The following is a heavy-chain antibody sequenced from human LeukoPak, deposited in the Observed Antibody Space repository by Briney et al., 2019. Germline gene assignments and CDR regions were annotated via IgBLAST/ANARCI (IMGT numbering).Heavy chain of an antibody. CDR2: ISYSGGT. CDR1: GDSISAYY. Sequence: PSETLSLTCTVSGDSISAYYWTCIRQPPGKGLEWIGYISYSGGTNYNASLKSRVTISLDTFKNQFSLKLPSVTAADTAMYYCAREYNWFDPWGQETLVTVSS. J-gene: IGHJ5*02. V-gene: IGHV4-59*01. CDR3: AREYNWFDP.